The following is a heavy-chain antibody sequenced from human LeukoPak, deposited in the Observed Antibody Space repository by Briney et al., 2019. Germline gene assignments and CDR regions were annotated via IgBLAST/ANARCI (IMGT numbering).Heavy chain of an antibody. CDR2: IYCSGST. J-gene: IGHJ3*02. Sequence: PSETLSLTCTVSGCSISSSSYCWGWIRHPPGKGLEWIRSIYCSGSTYYNPSLKSRVTISVDTSKNQFSLKLSSLTAADTAVYYCAGTYSLYDSFDIWGEGTMVTVSS. CDR1: GCSISSSSYC. CDR3: AGTYSLYDSFDI. D-gene: IGHD6-13*01. V-gene: IGHV4-39*07.